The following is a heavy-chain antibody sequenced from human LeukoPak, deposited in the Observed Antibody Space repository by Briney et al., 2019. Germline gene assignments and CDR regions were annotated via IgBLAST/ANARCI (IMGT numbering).Heavy chain of an antibody. V-gene: IGHV4-4*02. Sequence: PSGTLSLTCAVSGGSISTTDWWTWVRQPPGKGLEWIGETYHGGSTHYNPSLKSRVTISVDKSKNQFSLKLSSVTAADTAVYYCARVHCDDTSCFYFDYWGQGTLVTVSS. CDR1: GGSISTTDW. D-gene: IGHD2-2*01. CDR2: TYHGGST. CDR3: ARVHCDDTSCFYFDY. J-gene: IGHJ4*02.